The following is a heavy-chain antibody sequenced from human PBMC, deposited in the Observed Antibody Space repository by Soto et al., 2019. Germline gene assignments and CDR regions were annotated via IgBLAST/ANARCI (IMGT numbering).Heavy chain of an antibody. CDR3: VKDRYYYDSSAYRSAY. CDR2: IYSNGGST. D-gene: IGHD3-22*01. V-gene: IGHV3-64D*06. J-gene: IGHJ4*02. CDR1: GFTFSNYA. Sequence: PVGSLRLSCSASGFTFSNYAMHWVRQAPGKGLEYVSAIYSNGGSTFYADSVRGRFTISRDNSKNTLYLQMSSLRAEDTAVYYCVKDRYYYDSSAYRSAYWGQGTLVTVSS.